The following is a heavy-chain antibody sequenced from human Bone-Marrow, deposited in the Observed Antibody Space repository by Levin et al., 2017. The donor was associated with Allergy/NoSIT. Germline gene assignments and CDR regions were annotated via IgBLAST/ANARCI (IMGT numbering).Heavy chain of an antibody. CDR1: GGSISNSY. CDR2: IYSSGIT. D-gene: IGHD1-26*01. J-gene: IGHJ4*02. Sequence: SQTLSLTCTVSGGSISNSYWSWIWQPAGKGLEWIGRIYSSGITDYNPSLGSRVTMSVDTSKNQFSLTLDSVTAADTALYYCARGYGGATEEAFDYWGQGALVTVPS. CDR3: ARGYGGATEEAFDY. V-gene: IGHV4-4*07.